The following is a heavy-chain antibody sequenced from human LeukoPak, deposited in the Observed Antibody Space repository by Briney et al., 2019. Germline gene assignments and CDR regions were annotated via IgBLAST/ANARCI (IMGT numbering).Heavy chain of an antibody. CDR3: AKSGGYGLIDY. CDR2: IYHSGST. Sequence: SETLSLTCTVSGYSISSGYYWGWIRQPPGKGLEWIGSIYHSGSTYYNPSLKSRVTISVDTSKNQFSLKLSSVTAADTAMYYCAKSGGYGLIDYWGQGTLVTVSS. D-gene: IGHD1-26*01. V-gene: IGHV4-38-2*02. J-gene: IGHJ4*02. CDR1: GYSISSGYY.